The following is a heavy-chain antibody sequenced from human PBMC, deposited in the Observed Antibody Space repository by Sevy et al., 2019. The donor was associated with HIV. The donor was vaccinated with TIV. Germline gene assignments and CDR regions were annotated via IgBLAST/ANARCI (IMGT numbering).Heavy chain of an antibody. Sequence: SETLSLTCTVSGGSISSSRYYWGWIRQPPGKGLEWIGSFYYSGSTYYNPSLRSRVTISVDTSKTQFSLKLTSVTAADTAVYYCAAPPCFHDFASNWFDPWGQGTLVTVSS. CDR3: AAPPCFHDFASNWFDP. V-gene: IGHV4-39*01. J-gene: IGHJ5*02. CDR2: FYYSGST. D-gene: IGHD3-3*01. CDR1: GGSISSSRYY.